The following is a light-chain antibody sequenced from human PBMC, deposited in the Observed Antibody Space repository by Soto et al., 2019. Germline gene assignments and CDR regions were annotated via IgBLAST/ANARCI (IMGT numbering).Light chain of an antibody. J-gene: IGLJ3*02. CDR2: GNS. Sequence: QSVLTQPPSVSGAPGQRVTISCTGSSSNIGAGYGVHWYQQLPGTAPKLLIYGNSNRPSGVPDRFCGSKSGTSASLAITGLQAEDEADYYCQSYASSLSGWVFGGGTKLTVL. V-gene: IGLV1-40*01. CDR3: QSYASSLSGWV. CDR1: SSNIGAGYG.